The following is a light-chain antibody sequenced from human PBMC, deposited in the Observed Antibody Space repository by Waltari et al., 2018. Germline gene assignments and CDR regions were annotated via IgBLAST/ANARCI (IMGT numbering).Light chain of an antibody. V-gene: IGKV2-28*01. CDR1: QTLLSSNGYNY. CDR2: LGS. Sequence: DIVMTKSPLSLPVTPGAPASISCRSSQTLLSSNGYNYLDWYLQRPGQSPQLLIYLGSLRASGVPDMFSGSGSGTDFTLKISTVEAEDVGVYYCMQSLQSPFTFGPGTQVDIK. J-gene: IGKJ3*01. CDR3: MQSLQSPFT.